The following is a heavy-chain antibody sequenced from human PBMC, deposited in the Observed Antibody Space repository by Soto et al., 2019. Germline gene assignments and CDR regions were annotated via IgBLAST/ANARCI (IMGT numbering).Heavy chain of an antibody. D-gene: IGHD3-22*01. CDR3: AADSYYYDSSGSTISFDY. CDR1: GFTFTSSA. Sequence: EASVKVSCKASGFTFTSSAVQWVRQARGQRLEWIGWIVVGSGNTNYAQKFQERVTITRDMSTSTAYMELSSLRSEDTAVYYCAADSYYYDSSGSTISFDYWGQGTLVTVSS. J-gene: IGHJ4*02. V-gene: IGHV1-58*01. CDR2: IVVGSGNT.